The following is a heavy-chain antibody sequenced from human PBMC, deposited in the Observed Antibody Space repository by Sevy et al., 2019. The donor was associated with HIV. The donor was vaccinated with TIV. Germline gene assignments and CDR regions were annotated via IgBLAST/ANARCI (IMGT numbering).Heavy chain of an antibody. D-gene: IGHD3-16*02. CDR1: GYTFTRYG. CDR3: ARQSYYDYVWGSYRPDAFDI. J-gene: IGHJ3*02. CDR2: ISACNGNT. V-gene: IGHV1-18*01. Sequence: ASVKVSCKASGYTFTRYGISWVRQAPGQGLEWMGWISACNGNTNYAQKLQGRVTMTTDTSTSTAYMELRSLRSDDTAVYYCARQSYYDYVWGSYRPDAFDIWGQGPMVTVSS.